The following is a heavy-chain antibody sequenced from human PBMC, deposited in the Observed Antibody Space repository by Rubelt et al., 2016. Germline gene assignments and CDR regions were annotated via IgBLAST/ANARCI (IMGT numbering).Heavy chain of an antibody. J-gene: IGHJ4*02. CDR1: GGSFSGYY. CDR2: INHSGSP. D-gene: IGHD5-24*01. Sequence: QVQLQQWGAGLLKPSETLSLTCAVYGGSFSGYYWSWIRQPPGKGLEWIGEINHSGSPNYNPSLKSRVTISVDTSKNQFSLNLSSVTAADTAVYYCARRRDGYSPDYWGQGTLVTVSS. V-gene: IGHV4-34*01. CDR3: ARRRDGYSPDY.